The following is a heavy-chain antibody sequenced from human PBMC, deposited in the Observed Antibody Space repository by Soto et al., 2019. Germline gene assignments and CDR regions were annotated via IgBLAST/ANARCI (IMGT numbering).Heavy chain of an antibody. CDR2: ISGYNGKT. D-gene: IGHD6-19*01. J-gene: IGHJ4*02. V-gene: IGHV1-18*01. CDR1: GYMFISYG. CDR3: ARDETYTAGWYFEH. Sequence: QVQLVQSGAEVKKRGASVKVSCKASGYMFISYGMSWLRQAPGQGLEWIGWISGYNGKTDLAQKFQGRVTMTTEPSTSTVYMELTSLRFDDTALYYCARDETYTAGWYFEHWGQGTLVTVPS.